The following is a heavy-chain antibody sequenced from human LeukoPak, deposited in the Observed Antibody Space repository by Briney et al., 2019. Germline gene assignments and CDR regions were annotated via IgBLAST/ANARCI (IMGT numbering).Heavy chain of an antibody. V-gene: IGHV3-30*04. J-gene: IGHJ4*02. CDR1: GFTFSSYA. CDR2: ISYDGSNK. CDR3: AKDRSGSRIPQYFDY. D-gene: IGHD1-26*01. Sequence: GGSLRLSCAASGFTFSSYAMHWGRQATGKGLEWVAVISYDGSNKYYADSVKGRFTISRDNSKNTLYLQMNSLRADDTAVYYCAKDRSGSRIPQYFDYWGQGTLVTVSS.